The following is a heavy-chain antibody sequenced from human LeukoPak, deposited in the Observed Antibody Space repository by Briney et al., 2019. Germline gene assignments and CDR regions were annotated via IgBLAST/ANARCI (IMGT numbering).Heavy chain of an antibody. D-gene: IGHD2-15*01. CDR2: IYTSAST. J-gene: IGHJ4*02. CDR3: ARHSGS. CDR1: GGSISSYY. V-gene: IGHV4-4*09. Sequence: SETLSLTCTVSGGSISSYYWSWIRQPPGKELGLIGYIYTSASTNYNPSLKSRVTISVDPSKNQFSLKLSSVSAADTAVYYCARHSGSWGQGTLVTVSS.